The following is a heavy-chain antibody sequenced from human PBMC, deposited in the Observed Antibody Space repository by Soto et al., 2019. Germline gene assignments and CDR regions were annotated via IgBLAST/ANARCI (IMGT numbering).Heavy chain of an antibody. CDR3: ARGLRYSSGYNWFDP. CDR2: INSDGSST. J-gene: IGHJ5*02. D-gene: IGHD6-19*01. Sequence: PGGSLRLSCAASGFTFSSYWMSWVRQAPGKGLVWVSRINSDGSSTSYADSVKGRFTISRDNAKNTLYLQMNSLRAEDTAVYYCARGLRYSSGYNWFDPWGQGTLVTVSS. V-gene: IGHV3-74*01. CDR1: GFTFSSYW.